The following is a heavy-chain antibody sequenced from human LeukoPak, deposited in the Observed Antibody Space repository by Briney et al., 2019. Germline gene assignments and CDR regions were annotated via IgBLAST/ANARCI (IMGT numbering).Heavy chain of an antibody. J-gene: IGHJ1*01. CDR1: GHTFTDYY. D-gene: IGHD2-2*01. CDR2: INPNSGGT. Sequence: ASVKVSCKASGHTFTDYYWHWVRQAPGQGLEWMGWINPNSGGTNYAQKFQGRVTMTRDTSISTAYMELSRLRSDDTAVYYCARAGFCSSTSCYVQHWGQGTLVIVSS. CDR3: ARAGFCSSTSCYVQH. V-gene: IGHV1-2*02.